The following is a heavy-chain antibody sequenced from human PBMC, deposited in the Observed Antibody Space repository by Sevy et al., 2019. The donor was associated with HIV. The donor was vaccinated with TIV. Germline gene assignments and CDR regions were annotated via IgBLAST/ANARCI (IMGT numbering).Heavy chain of an antibody. D-gene: IGHD3-22*01. CDR3: TQSMDYYDSSGYPLHWYFDL. CDR1: GFTFSGSA. J-gene: IGHJ2*01. V-gene: IGHV3-73*01. CDR2: IRSKANSYAT. Sequence: GGSLRLPCAASGFTFSGSAMHWVRQASGKGLEWVGRIRSKANSYATAYAASVKGRFTISRDDSKNTAYLQMNSLKTEDTAVYYCTQSMDYYDSSGYPLHWYFDLWGRGTLVTVSS.